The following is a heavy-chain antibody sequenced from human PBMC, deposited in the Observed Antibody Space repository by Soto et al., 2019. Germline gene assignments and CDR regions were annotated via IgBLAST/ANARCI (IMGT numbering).Heavy chain of an antibody. CDR2: INPNSGDT. V-gene: IGHV1-2*04. Sequence: ASVKVSCKASGYIFTGYYMHWVRQAPGQGLEWMEWINPNSGDTNYTQKFQGWVTMTRDTSISTAYMELSRLRSDDTAVYYCATSRISIAVAGETEYYFDYWGQGTLVTV. J-gene: IGHJ4*02. D-gene: IGHD6-19*01. CDR3: ATSRISIAVAGETEYYFDY. CDR1: GYIFTGYY.